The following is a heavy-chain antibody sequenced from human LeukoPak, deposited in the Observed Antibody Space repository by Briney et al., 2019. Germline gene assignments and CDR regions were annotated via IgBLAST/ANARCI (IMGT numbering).Heavy chain of an antibody. D-gene: IGHD3-22*01. CDR3: AKEDNYYDSSAAFDY. Sequence: GSLRLSCAASGFSFSSYEMNWVRQAPGKGLEWISFISSSGRKIYYTDSVKGRFTISRDNAKNSLYLQMNSLRAEDTALYYCAKEDNYYDSSAAFDYWGQGTLVTVSS. CDR2: ISSSGRKI. V-gene: IGHV3-48*03. J-gene: IGHJ4*02. CDR1: GFSFSSYE.